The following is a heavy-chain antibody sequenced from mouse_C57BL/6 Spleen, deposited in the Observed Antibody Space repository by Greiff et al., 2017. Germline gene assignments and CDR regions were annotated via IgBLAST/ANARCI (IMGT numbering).Heavy chain of an antibody. CDR2: INYDGSST. D-gene: IGHD1-1*01. J-gene: IGHJ1*03. CDR1: GFTFSDYY. Sequence: EVQVVESEGGLVQPGSSMKLSCTASGFTFSDYYMAWVRQVPEKGLEWVANINYDGSSTYYLDSLKSRFIISRDNAKNILYLQMSSLKSEDTATYYCSRGDYGSSRYGYFDVWGTGTTVTVSS. CDR3: SRGDYGSSRYGYFDV. V-gene: IGHV5-16*01.